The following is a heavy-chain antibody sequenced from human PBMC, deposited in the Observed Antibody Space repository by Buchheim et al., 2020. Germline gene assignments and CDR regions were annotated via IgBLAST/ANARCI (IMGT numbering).Heavy chain of an antibody. J-gene: IGHJ4*02. D-gene: IGHD2-21*02. V-gene: IGHV4-59*01. CDR2: IYYSGST. CDR1: GGSISSYY. Sequence: QVQLQQWGAGLLKPSETLSLTCTVSGGSISSYYWSWIRQPPGKGLEWIGYIYYSGSTNYNPSLKSRVTISVDTSKNQFSLKLSSVTAADTAVYYCARRRGSYCGGDCYSHYFDYWGQGTL. CDR3: ARRRGSYCGGDCYSHYFDY.